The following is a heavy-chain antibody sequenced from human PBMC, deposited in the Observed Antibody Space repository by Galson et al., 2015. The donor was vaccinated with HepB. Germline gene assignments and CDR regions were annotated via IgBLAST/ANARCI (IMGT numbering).Heavy chain of an antibody. D-gene: IGHD3-10*01. CDR2: INTYNGDT. CDR1: GYTFTTYG. CDR3: ARDGSGNWGDY. Sequence: SVKVSCKASGYTFTTYGISWVRQAPGQGLGWMGWINTYNGDTNFAQKLQDRVTMTTDTSTSTAYMELRSLRSDDTAVYFCARDGSGNWGDYWGQGTLVTVSS. V-gene: IGHV1-18*04. J-gene: IGHJ4*02.